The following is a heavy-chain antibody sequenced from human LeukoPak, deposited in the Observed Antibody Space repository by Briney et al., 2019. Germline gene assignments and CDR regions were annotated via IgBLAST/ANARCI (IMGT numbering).Heavy chain of an antibody. V-gene: IGHV1-18*01. CDR2: ISAYNGNT. CDR3: ARDRRGGYYDSSGYQGLDY. J-gene: IGHJ4*02. D-gene: IGHD3-22*01. Sequence: ASVKVSCKASGYTFSSYGITWVQQAPGQGLEWMGWISAYNGNTNYAQKLQGRVTMTTDTSTSTAYMELRSLRSDDTAVYYCARDRRGGYYDSSGYQGLDYWGQGTLVTVSS. CDR1: GYTFSSYG.